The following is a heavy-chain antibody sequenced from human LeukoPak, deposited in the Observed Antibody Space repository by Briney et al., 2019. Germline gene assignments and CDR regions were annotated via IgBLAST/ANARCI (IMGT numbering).Heavy chain of an antibody. CDR3: ARGHYDFWSGYSTYYFDY. J-gene: IGHJ4*02. CDR1: GFTLSTYW. D-gene: IGHD3-3*01. V-gene: IGHV3-7*01. Sequence: GGSLRLSCAGSGFTLSTYWMGWVRQAPGKGLEWVANIKHDGSEKYYVDSVKGRSTISRDNAKMYLQMNSLRAEDTAVYCCARGHYDFWSGYSTYYFDYWGQGTLVTVSS. CDR2: IKHDGSEK.